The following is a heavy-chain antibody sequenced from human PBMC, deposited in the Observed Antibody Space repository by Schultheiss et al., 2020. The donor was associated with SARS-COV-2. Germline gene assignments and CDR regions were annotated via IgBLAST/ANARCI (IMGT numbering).Heavy chain of an antibody. V-gene: IGHV4-59*08. D-gene: IGHD2-21*02. J-gene: IGHJ3*02. Sequence: SETLSLTCSVSGGSISSYNWTWIRQPPGKGLEWIAYIFYTGSTNYNPSLKSRLSISVDTSKNQFSLKLSSVTAADTAVYYCARARVVVTAKGAFDIWGQGTMVTVSS. CDR2: IFYTGST. CDR1: GGSISSYN. CDR3: ARARVVVTAKGAFDI.